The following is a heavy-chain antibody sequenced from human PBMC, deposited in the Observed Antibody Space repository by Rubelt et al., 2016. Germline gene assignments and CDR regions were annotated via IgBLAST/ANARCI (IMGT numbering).Heavy chain of an antibody. CDR1: DVSIRTSSYY. D-gene: IGHD2-15*01. J-gene: IGHJ4*02. Sequence: QVQLQESGPGLVKPSQTLSLTCSVSDVSIRTSSYYWGWIRQPPGKGLEWIGNIYYSGSTYSNPSLKSRVTISVDTSKNQVSLRLTSVTAADTAVYYCAEDRDWGQGTLVTVSS. CDR2: IYYSGST. V-gene: IGHV4-39*01. CDR3: AEDRD.